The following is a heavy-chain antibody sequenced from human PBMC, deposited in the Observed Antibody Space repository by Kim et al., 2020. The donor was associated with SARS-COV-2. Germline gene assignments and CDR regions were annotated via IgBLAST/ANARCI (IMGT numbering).Heavy chain of an antibody. Sequence: SETLSLTCTVSGGSISSSSYYWGWIRQPPGKGLEWIGSIYYSGSTYYNPSLKSRVTISVDTSKNQFSLKLSSVTAADTAVYYCASALDYGDEGNWFDPWGQGTLVTVSS. V-gene: IGHV4-39*01. J-gene: IGHJ5*02. CDR1: GGSISSSSYY. CDR2: IYYSGST. CDR3: ASALDYGDEGNWFDP. D-gene: IGHD4-17*01.